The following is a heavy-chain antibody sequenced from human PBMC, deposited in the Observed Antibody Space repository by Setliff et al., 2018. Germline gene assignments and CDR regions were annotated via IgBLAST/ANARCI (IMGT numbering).Heavy chain of an antibody. CDR2: IYPGDSDT. D-gene: IGHD1-26*01. CDR1: GYRFSNYW. Sequence: GESLKISCKGSGYRFSNYWIGWVRQMPGKGLEWMGIIYPGDSDTRYSPSFQGQVTISADKSTNTVYLQWSSLKASDTAIYYCARVGPLTDDAFDIWGQGTMVTVSS. V-gene: IGHV5-51*01. J-gene: IGHJ3*02. CDR3: ARVGPLTDDAFDI.